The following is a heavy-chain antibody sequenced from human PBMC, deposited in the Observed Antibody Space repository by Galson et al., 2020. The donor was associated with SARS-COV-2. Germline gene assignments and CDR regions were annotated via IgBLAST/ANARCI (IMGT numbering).Heavy chain of an antibody. CDR2: ISSTGSYI. CDR3: ARAGPKVQFYYGMDV. J-gene: IGHJ6*02. Sequence: SYSVNWVRQAPGKGLEWVSSISSTGSYIYYAGSVEGRFTISRDIAKNSLFLQMNSLRVEDTAVYYCARAGPKVQFYYGMDVWGQGTTVTVSS. CDR1: SYS. V-gene: IGHV3-21*01.